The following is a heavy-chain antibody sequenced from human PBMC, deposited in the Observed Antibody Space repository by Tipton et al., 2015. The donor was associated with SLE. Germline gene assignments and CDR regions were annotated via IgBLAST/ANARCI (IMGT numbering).Heavy chain of an antibody. J-gene: IGHJ4*02. CDR3: AKTTVYSNDWPYFDH. V-gene: IGHV4-39*07. Sequence: WVRQAPGKGLEWVGNVYYSGSTYYSASLRSRVTISLDRSKNHFSLTLNSVTAADTAVYYCAKTTVYSNDWPYFDHWGQGTLVTVSS. CDR2: VYYSGST. D-gene: IGHD6-19*01.